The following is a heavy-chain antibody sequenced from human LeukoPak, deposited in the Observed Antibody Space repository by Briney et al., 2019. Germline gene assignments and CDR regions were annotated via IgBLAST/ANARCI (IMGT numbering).Heavy chain of an antibody. J-gene: IGHJ4*02. CDR1: GYTFTSYG. D-gene: IGHD4-17*01. CDR3: ARGLAYGDYILGPQRPFDY. CDR2: IIPILGIA. Sequence: VASVKVSCKASGYTFTSYGISWVRQAPGQGLEWMGRIIPILGIANYAQKFQGRVTITADKSTSTAYMELSSLRSEDTAVYYCARGLAYGDYILGPQRPFDYWGQGTLVTVSS. V-gene: IGHV1-69*04.